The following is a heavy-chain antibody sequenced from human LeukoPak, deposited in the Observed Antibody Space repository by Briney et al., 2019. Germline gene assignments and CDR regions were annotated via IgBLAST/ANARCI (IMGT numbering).Heavy chain of an antibody. CDR2: ISSSSSYI. Sequence: GGSLRLSCAASGFTFSSYSMNWVRQAPGKGLEWVSSISSSSSYIYYADSVKGRFTISGDNAKNSLYLQMNSLRAEDTAVYYCARYEYSSAYFDYWGQGTLVTISS. CDR1: GFTFSSYS. J-gene: IGHJ4*02. D-gene: IGHD6-19*01. V-gene: IGHV3-21*01. CDR3: ARYEYSSAYFDY.